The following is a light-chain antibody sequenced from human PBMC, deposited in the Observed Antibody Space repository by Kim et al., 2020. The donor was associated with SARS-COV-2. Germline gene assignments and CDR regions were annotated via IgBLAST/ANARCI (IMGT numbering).Light chain of an antibody. V-gene: IGKV4-1*01. CDR2: WAS. J-gene: IGKJ1*01. CDR3: QQYYSTPPT. CDR1: QSVLYSSNNKNY. Sequence: ATSNCESSQSVLYSSNNKNYLAWYQQKPGQPPKLLIYWASTRESGVPDRFSGSGSGTDFTLTISSLQAEDVAVYYCQQYYSTPPTFGQGTKVDIK.